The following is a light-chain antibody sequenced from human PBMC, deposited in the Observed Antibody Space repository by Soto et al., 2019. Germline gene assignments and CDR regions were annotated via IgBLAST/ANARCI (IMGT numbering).Light chain of an antibody. CDR2: YDS. V-gene: IGLV3-21*04. Sequence: SYELTQAPSVSVAPGKTARVTCEGNNIGSKSVHWYQQKSGQAPVLVIYYDSDRPSGIPERFSGFKSGNTATLTISRVEAGDEAYYYCQVWDTSTDHPVFGGGTKLTVL. J-gene: IGLJ2*01. CDR1: NIGSKS. CDR3: QVWDTSTDHPV.